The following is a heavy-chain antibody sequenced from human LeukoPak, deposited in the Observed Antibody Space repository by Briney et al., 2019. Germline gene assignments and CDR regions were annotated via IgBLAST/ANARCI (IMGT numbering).Heavy chain of an antibody. Sequence: ASVKVSCKASGYTFTGYYMHWVRQAPGQGLEWMGWINPNSGGTNYAQKFQGWVTMTRDTSISTAYMELSRLRSDDTAVYYCARSLLYYYYYGMDVWGQGTTVTVSS. CDR1: GYTFTGYY. V-gene: IGHV1-2*04. J-gene: IGHJ6*02. CDR2: INPNSGGT. D-gene: IGHD2-15*01. CDR3: ARSLLYYYYYGMDV.